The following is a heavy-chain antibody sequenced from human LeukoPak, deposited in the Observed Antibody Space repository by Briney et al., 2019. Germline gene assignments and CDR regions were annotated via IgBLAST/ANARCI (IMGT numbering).Heavy chain of an antibody. V-gene: IGHV3-11*01. Sequence: GGSLRLSCAASGFTFSDYYTSWIRHAPGKGLEWVSYIGPSGSAIYYADSVKGRLTISRDNAKNSLYLQMNSLRVEDTAVYYCARRSSLDYWGQGTLVTVSS. CDR1: GFTFSDYY. J-gene: IGHJ4*02. CDR3: ARRSSLDY. CDR2: IGPSGSAI.